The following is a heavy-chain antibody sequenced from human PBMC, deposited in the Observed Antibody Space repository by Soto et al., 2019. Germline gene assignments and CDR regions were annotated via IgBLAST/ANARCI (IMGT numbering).Heavy chain of an antibody. J-gene: IGHJ6*02. CDR1: VGSISSHY. V-gene: IGHV4-59*11. D-gene: IGHD1-26*01. Sequence: SQTRPGTGPVSVGSISSHYWSCVRQAPGKRLESIGHIYYRGFTTYNPSRRSRSTISVDTSNNQFSLKLNSVTTADTAVYYCARDGREASGRDGWGQGTKVTVSS. CDR3: ARDGREASGRDG. CDR2: IYYRGFT.